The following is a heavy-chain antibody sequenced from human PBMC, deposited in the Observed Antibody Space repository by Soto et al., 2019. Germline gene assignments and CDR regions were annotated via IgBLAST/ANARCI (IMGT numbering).Heavy chain of an antibody. CDR3: ARIYCSGGSCYSGLGWFDP. V-gene: IGHV4-4*07. CDR2: IYTSGST. J-gene: IGHJ5*02. CDR1: GGSISSYY. Sequence: QVQLQESGPGLVKPSETLSLTCTVSGGSISSYYWSWIRQPAGKGLEWIGRIYTSGSTNYNPSLKSRVTMSVDTSKNQFSVKLSSVTAADTAVYYCARIYCSGGSCYSGLGWFDPWGQGTLVTVSS. D-gene: IGHD2-15*01.